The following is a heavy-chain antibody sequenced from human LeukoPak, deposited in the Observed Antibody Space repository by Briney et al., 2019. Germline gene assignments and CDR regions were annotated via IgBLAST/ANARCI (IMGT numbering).Heavy chain of an antibody. V-gene: IGHV3-7*03. J-gene: IGHJ4*02. Sequence: GGSLRLSCAASGFAFNSYWMSWVRQTPGKGLEWVATMDGGGSATYYVDSVKGRFTITRDNAKNSLFLQMNSLRAEDTALYYCANEEWYRFDYWGQGTLVTVPS. CDR3: ANEEWYRFDY. CDR1: GFAFNSYW. CDR2: MDGGGSAT. D-gene: IGHD2-8*01.